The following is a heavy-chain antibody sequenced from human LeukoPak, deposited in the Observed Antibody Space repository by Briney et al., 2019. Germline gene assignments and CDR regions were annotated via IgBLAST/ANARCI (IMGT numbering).Heavy chain of an antibody. CDR3: ARDRVEMATTGAFDY. V-gene: IGHV1-69*05. D-gene: IGHD5-24*01. CDR2: IIPIFGTA. Sequence: SVKVSCKASVGSFSSYAISWVRQTLGQGLEWMGGIIPIFGTANYAQKFQGRVTITTNESTSTAYMELSSLRSEDTAVYYCARDRVEMATTGAFDYWGQGTLVTVSS. J-gene: IGHJ4*02. CDR1: VGSFSSYA.